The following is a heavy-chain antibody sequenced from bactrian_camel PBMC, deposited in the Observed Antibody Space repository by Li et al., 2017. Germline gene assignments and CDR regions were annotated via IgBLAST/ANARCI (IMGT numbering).Heavy chain of an antibody. CDR2: INSGGGST. CDR3: TKEGWLQ. CDR1: GFTFSIYA. D-gene: IGHD2*01. Sequence: VESGGGLVQPGGSLRLSCAASGFTFSIYAMSWVRQAPGKGLEWVSAINSGGGSTYYADSVKGRFTISRDNAKESLYLQLNSLKAEDTAMYYCTKEGWLQWGQGTQVTVS. J-gene: IGHJ4*01. V-gene: IGHV3S31*01.